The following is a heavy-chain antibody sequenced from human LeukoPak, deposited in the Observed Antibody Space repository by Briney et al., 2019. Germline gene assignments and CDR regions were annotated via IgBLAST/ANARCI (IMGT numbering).Heavy chain of an antibody. J-gene: IGHJ3*02. CDR2: IKQDGSER. V-gene: IGHV3-7*01. D-gene: IGHD3-10*01. CDR1: GFTFSNAW. CDR3: AREWVGELDAFDI. Sequence: GGSLRLSCAASGFTFSNAWMSWVRQAPGKGLEWVANIKQDGSERYYVDSVKGRFTVSRDDAKNSLYLQMNSLRAEDTAVYYCAREWVGELDAFDIWGQGTMVTVSS.